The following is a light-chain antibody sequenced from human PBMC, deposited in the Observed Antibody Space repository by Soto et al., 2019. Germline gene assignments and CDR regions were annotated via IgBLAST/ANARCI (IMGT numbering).Light chain of an antibody. V-gene: IGKV1-5*03. CDR1: QSIDTW. CDR3: HQYNRWPRT. Sequence: DIQMTQSPATLAASVGDRVSITCRASQSIDTWLAWYQQKAGKAPNLLIYKASRLESGVPSRFSGSGSGTEFTLTISSLQPEDFAVYYCHQYNRWPRTFGQGTKVEIK. J-gene: IGKJ1*01. CDR2: KAS.